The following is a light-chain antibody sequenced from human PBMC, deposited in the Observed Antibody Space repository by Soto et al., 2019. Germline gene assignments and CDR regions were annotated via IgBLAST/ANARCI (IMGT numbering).Light chain of an antibody. Sequence: QSVLTQPPSASGTPGQRITISCSGSTSSIGSNAVHWYQQFPGTAPKLLIKNNDQRPSGVPDRFSGSKSGTSASLAISGLQSEDDADYYCAGWDDSRTALFGAGTKLTVL. CDR3: AGWDDSRTAL. V-gene: IGLV1-44*01. J-gene: IGLJ2*01. CDR1: TSSIGSNA. CDR2: NND.